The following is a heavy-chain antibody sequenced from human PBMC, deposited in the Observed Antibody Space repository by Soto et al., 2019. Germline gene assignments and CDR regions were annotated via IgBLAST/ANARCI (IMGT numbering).Heavy chain of an antibody. CDR1: GYTFTGYY. V-gene: IGHV1-2*04. CDR3: AREGQAVAGSYYFDY. J-gene: IGHJ4*02. Sequence: QVQLVQSGAEVKKPGASVKVSCKASGYTFTGYYMHWVRQAPGQGLEWMGWINPNSGGTNYAQKLQGWVTMTRDTSISTAYMELSRLRSDDTAVYYCAREGQAVAGSYYFDYWGQGTLVTVSS. CDR2: INPNSGGT. D-gene: IGHD6-19*01.